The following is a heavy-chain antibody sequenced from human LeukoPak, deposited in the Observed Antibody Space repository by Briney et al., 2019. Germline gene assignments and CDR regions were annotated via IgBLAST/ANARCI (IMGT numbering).Heavy chain of an antibody. J-gene: IGHJ4*02. V-gene: IGHV3-15*07. CDR1: GFTFSSSS. Sequence: GGSLRLSCAASGFTFSSSSMNWVRQAPVKGLEWVGRIKPKTDGETTEYAAPVKDRFSISRDDSKSMMYLQMNSLKTEDTAVYYCITPLPYSAQGGQGTLVAVSS. CDR3: ITPLPYSAQ. D-gene: IGHD2-21*01. CDR2: IKPKTDGETT.